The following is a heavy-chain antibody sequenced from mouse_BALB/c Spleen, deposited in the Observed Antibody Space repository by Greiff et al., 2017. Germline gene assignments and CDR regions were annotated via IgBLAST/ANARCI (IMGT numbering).Heavy chain of an antibody. J-gene: IGHJ1*01. V-gene: IGHV5-17*02. D-gene: IGHD2-1*01. CDR1: GFTFSSFG. CDR3: ARSRGNYDYWYFDV. Sequence: EVKLMESGGGLVQPGGSRKLSCAASGFTFSSFGMHWVRQAPEKGLEWVAYISSGSSTIYYADTVKGRFTISRDNPKNTLFLQMTSLRSEDTAMYYCARSRGNYDYWYFDVWGAGTTVTVSS. CDR2: ISSGSSTI.